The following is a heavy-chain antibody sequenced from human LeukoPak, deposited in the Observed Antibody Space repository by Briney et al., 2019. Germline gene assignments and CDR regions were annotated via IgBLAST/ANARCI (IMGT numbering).Heavy chain of an antibody. CDR1: GFTFSDYY. Sequence: PGGSLRLSCAASGFTFSDYYMGWIRQAPGKGLEWVSNISSGGSTVYYADSVKGRFTISRDNAKNSLYLQMNSLRAEDTAVYYCARDMVDIVATCDYWGQGTLVTVSS. CDR3: ARDMVDIVATCDY. V-gene: IGHV3-11*04. CDR2: ISSGGSTV. J-gene: IGHJ4*02. D-gene: IGHD5-12*01.